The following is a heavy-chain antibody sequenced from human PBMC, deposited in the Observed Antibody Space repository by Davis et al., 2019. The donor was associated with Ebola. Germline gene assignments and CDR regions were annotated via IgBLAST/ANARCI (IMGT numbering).Heavy chain of an antibody. V-gene: IGHV4-34*01. CDR2: IYHTGDT. J-gene: IGHJ4*02. CDR3: ARVNFCIGGSCYSHDY. CDR1: GGSFSAYY. Sequence: MPSETLPLTCAVDGGSFSAYYWSWIRQPPGKGLEWIGEIYHTGDTNYNPSLKSRVTISVDTSKNQFSLRLNSVTAADTAVYYCARVNFCIGGSCYSHDYWGQGTLVTVSS. D-gene: IGHD2-15*01.